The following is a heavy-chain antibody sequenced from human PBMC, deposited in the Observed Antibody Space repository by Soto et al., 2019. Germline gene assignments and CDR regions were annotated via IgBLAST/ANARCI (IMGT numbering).Heavy chain of an antibody. CDR2: IYYSGST. D-gene: IGHD5-18*01. CDR1: GGSISSGDYY. CDR3: ARVGKETWIQLWEGPYYFDY. V-gene: IGHV4-30-4*01. J-gene: IGHJ4*02. Sequence: PSETLSLTCTVSGGSISSGDYYWSWIRQPPGKGLEWIGYIYYSGSTYYNPSLKSRVTISVDTSKNQFSLKLSSVTAADTAVYYCARVGKETWIQLWEGPYYFDYWGQGTLVTVSS.